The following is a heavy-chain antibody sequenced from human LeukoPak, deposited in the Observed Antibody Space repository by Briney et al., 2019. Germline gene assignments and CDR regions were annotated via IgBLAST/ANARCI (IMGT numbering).Heavy chain of an antibody. CDR1: GGSFSGYY. CDR2: INHSGST. V-gene: IGHV4-34*01. Sequence: PSETLSLTCAVYGGSFSGYYWSWIRQPPGKGLEWIGKINHSGSTNYNPSLKSRVTISVDTSKNQFSLKLSSVTAADTAVYYCARGNSSSWYFLRYYYYYGMDVWGQGTTVTVSS. D-gene: IGHD6-13*01. CDR3: ARGNSSSWYFLRYYYYYGMDV. J-gene: IGHJ6*02.